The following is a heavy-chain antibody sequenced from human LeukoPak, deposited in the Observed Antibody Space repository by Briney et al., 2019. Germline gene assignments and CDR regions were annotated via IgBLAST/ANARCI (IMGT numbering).Heavy chain of an antibody. CDR1: GFIFTSYS. V-gene: IGHV3-64D*06. CDR2: VDSKGGST. D-gene: IGHD5-12*01. J-gene: IGHJ4*02. Sequence: GGSLRLSCLASGFIFTSYSMHWVRQAPGKRLEYVSGVDSKGGSTYYADSVKGRFTISRDNSKNTLYLQMADLRIEDTAIYYCVKLGTRVATLRAEVDCWGQGTLVAVSS. CDR3: VKLGTRVATLRAEVDC.